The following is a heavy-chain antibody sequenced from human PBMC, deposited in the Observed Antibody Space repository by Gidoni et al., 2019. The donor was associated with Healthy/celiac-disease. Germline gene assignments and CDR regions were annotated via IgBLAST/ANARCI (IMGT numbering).Heavy chain of an antibody. CDR3: AKGSITIFGVVIQYYYYYMDV. Sequence: EVQLLESGGGLVQPGGSLRLSCAASGFTFSSYAMSWARRAPGKGREWVAAISGSGGSTYYADSVKGRFTISRDNSKNTLYLQMNSLRAEDTAVYYCAKGSITIFGVVIQYYYYYMDVWGKGTTVTVSS. CDR1: GFTFSSYA. D-gene: IGHD3-3*01. V-gene: IGHV3-23*01. J-gene: IGHJ6*03. CDR2: ISGSGGST.